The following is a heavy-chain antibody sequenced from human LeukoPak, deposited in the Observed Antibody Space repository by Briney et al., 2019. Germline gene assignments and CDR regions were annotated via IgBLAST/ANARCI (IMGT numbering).Heavy chain of an antibody. V-gene: IGHV3-23*01. CDR1: RFIFSSYA. Sequence: PGGSLRLSCAASRFIFSSYAMSWVRQAPEKGLEWVLTISDSGGSTYYADSVKGRFTISRDNSKNTLYLQMNSLRAEDTAVYYCASLYRDYWGQGTLVTVSS. D-gene: IGHD5/OR15-5a*01. CDR3: ASLYRDY. CDR2: ISDSGGST. J-gene: IGHJ4*02.